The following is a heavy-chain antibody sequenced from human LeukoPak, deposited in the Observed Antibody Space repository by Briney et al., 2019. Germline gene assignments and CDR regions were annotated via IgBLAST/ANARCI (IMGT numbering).Heavy chain of an antibody. J-gene: IGHJ4*02. CDR1: GFTFSTYA. Sequence: GGSLGLSCAASGFTFSTYAITWVRHAPGKGLERVSTISGSGSYTYYADSVKGRFTISRDNSKNTLYLQMNSLRAEDTALYYCAKGGGSGRHFDYWGQGTLVTVSS. V-gene: IGHV3-23*01. D-gene: IGHD6-19*01. CDR2: ISGSGSYT. CDR3: AKGGGSGRHFDY.